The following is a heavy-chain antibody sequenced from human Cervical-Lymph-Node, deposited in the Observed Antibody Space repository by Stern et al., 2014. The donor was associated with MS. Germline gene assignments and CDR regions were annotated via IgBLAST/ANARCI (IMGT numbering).Heavy chain of an antibody. CDR1: GFTFKEYS. V-gene: IGHV3-21*01. CDR2: ITSGSSDV. CDR3: AREDYTQDFDY. Sequence: EVQLLESGGGLVQPGGSLRLSCAASGFTFKEYSMNWVRQAPGKGLEWFSSITSGSSDVPYADSVKGRFTISRDNVKNSLYLQMNSLRAEDTSLYYCAREDYTQDFDYWGRGTLVTVSS. D-gene: IGHD4-11*01. J-gene: IGHJ4*02.